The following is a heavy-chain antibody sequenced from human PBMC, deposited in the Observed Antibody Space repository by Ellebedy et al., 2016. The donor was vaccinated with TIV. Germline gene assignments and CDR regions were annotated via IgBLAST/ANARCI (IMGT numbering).Heavy chain of an antibody. CDR2: ISYDGSNK. CDR1: GFTFSSYG. D-gene: IGHD2/OR15-2a*01. J-gene: IGHJ6*02. Sequence: PGESLKISCAASGFTFSSYGMHWVRQAPGKGLEWVAVISYDGSNKYYADSVKGRFTISRDNSKNTLYLQMNSLRAEDTAVYYCARDSDYLAGYYYGMDVWGQGTTVTVSS. V-gene: IGHV3-30*03. CDR3: ARDSDYLAGYYYGMDV.